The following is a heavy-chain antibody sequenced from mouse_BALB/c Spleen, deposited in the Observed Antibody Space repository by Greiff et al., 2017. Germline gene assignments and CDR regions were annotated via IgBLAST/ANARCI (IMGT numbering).Heavy chain of an antibody. CDR2: ISSGSSTI. CDR3: ARGWSLYYFDY. CDR1: GFTFSSFG. D-gene: IGHD2-3*01. V-gene: IGHV5-17*02. J-gene: IGHJ2*01. Sequence: EVMLVESGGGLVQPGGSRKLSCAASGFTFSSFGMHWVRQAPEKGLEWVAYISSGSSTIYYADTVKGRFTISRDNPKNTLFLQMTSLRSEDTAMYYCARGWSLYYFDYWGQGTTLTVSS.